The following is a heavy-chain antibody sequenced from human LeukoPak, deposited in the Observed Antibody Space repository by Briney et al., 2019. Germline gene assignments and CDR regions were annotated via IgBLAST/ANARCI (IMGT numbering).Heavy chain of an antibody. CDR3: ARYLARHFDY. J-gene: IGHJ4*02. CDR2: IYYSGST. Sequence: SETLSLTCTVSGGSISTYYWSWIRQPPGKGLEWIGYIYYSGSTNYNPSLKRRVSIAVDTSKNQFSLKLSSVTAADTAVYYCARYLARHFDYWGQGTLVTVSS. D-gene: IGHD2/OR15-2a*01. CDR1: GGSISTYY. V-gene: IGHV4-59*08.